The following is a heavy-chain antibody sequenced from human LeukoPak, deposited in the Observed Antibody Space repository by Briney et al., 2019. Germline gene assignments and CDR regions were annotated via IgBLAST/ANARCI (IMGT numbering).Heavy chain of an antibody. CDR2: INPNSGGT. V-gene: IGHV1-2*02. CDR1: GYTFTDFY. J-gene: IGHJ4*01. Sequence: ASVKVSCKASGYTFTDFYIHWVRQAPGQGLEWMGWINPNSGGTNYAQKFQGRVTMTRDTSISTAYIELSRLRSDDTAVYYCASVAVPMLYGRSFSYFDYWGQGALVTVSS. CDR3: ASVAVPMLYGRSFSYFDY. D-gene: IGHD2-8*01.